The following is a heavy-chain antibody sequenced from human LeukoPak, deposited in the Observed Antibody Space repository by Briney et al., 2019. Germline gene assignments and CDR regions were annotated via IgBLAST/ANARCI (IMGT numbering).Heavy chain of an antibody. J-gene: IGHJ6*03. CDR3: ARVSVGQGGDHILFYMDV. Sequence: GGSLRLSCAASGFDFSGYSMTWVRQAPGKGLEWVASMSSSSTYIDYADSVKGRFTLSRDNAENSLYLQMHSLRVDDMAVYYCARVSVGQGGDHILFYMDVWGRGTTVTVSS. V-gene: IGHV3-21*01. D-gene: IGHD2/OR15-2a*01. CDR2: MSSSSTYI. CDR1: GFDFSGYS.